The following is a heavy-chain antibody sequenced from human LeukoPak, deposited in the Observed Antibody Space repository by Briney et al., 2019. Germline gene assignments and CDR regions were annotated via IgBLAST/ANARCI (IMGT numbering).Heavy chain of an antibody. CDR3: ARAGFPNWFDP. Sequence: SETLSLTXTVSGGSLNTYYWTWIWQPPGKGLEWIGYISYSGITDYNPSLKSRVTISVDTSKNQFSLRLRSVTAADTAVYYCARAGFPNWFDPWGQGILVAVSS. CDR2: ISYSGIT. V-gene: IGHV4-59*01. CDR1: GGSLNTYY. D-gene: IGHD2/OR15-2a*01. J-gene: IGHJ5*02.